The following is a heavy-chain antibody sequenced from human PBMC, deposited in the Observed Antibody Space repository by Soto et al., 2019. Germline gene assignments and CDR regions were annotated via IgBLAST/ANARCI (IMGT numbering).Heavy chain of an antibody. CDR2: INSDGSST. V-gene: IGHV3-74*01. J-gene: IGHJ4*02. D-gene: IGHD2-15*01. CDR1: GFTFSSYW. Sequence: GSLRLSCAASGFTFSSYWMHWVRQAPGKGLVWVSRINSDGSSTSYADSVKGRFTISRDNAKNTLYLQMNSLRAEDTAVYYCAREVMVAATDRPFDYWGQGTLVTVSS. CDR3: AREVMVAATDRPFDY.